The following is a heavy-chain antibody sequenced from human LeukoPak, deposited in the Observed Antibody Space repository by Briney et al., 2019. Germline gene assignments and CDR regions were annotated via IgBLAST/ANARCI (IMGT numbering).Heavy chain of an antibody. J-gene: IGHJ4*02. V-gene: IGHV3-66*01. D-gene: IGHD2-15*01. CDR2: IYSGGST. CDR3: AKDPRISATPTCDD. CDR1: GFTVSTDY. Sequence: GGSLRLSCAASGFTVSTDYMSWVRQAPGKGLEWVSVIYSGGSTYFADSVKGRFTISRDNSKNTLYLQMNSLRAEDTAVYYCAKDPRISATPTCDDWGQGTLVTVSS.